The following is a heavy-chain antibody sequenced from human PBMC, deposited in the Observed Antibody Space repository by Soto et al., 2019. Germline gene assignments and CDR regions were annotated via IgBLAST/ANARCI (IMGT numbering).Heavy chain of an antibody. CDR3: ARERGFFDY. J-gene: IGHJ4*02. D-gene: IGHD3-10*01. CDR1: GFTFSSYA. V-gene: IGHV3-30-3*01. CDR2: ISYDGSNK. Sequence: GGSLRLSCAAPGFTFSSYAMHWVRQAPGKGLEWVAVISYDGSNKYYADSVKGRFTISRDNSKNTLYLQMNSLRAEDTAVYYCARERGFFDYWGQGTLVTVSS.